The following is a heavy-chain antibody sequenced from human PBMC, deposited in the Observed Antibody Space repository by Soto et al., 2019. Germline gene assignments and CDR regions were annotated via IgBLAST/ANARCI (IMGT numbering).Heavy chain of an antibody. CDR1: GFTFSSYG. J-gene: IGHJ4*02. V-gene: IGHV3-33*01. D-gene: IGHD6-19*01. CDR3: ARDRYSSGWYDFDY. CDR2: IWYDGSNK. Sequence: QVQLVESGGGVVQPGRSLRLSCAASGFTFSSYGMHWGRQAPGKGLEWVAVIWYDGSNKYYADSVKGRFTISRDNSKNTLYLQMNSLRAEDKAVYYCARDRYSSGWYDFDYWGQGTLVTVSS.